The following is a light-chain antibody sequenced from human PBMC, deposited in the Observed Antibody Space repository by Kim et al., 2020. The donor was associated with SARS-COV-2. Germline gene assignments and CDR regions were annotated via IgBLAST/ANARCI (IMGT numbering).Light chain of an antibody. CDR3: QQYDKWPLT. V-gene: IGKV3-15*01. CDR2: GAS. Sequence: VSPGERAPLSWRASQTAKSNLAWEQQKPGPAPRLLIYGASTRATDIPARFSGSGSGTDFTLTISCLQSEDFAVYYCQQYDKWPLTFGGGTKVDIK. CDR1: QTAKSN. J-gene: IGKJ4*01.